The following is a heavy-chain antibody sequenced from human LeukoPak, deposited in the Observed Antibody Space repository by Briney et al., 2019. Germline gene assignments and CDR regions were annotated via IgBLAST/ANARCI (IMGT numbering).Heavy chain of an antibody. D-gene: IGHD6-13*01. V-gene: IGHV4-61*02. CDR3: ARVAVSSSWDYYYYYYMDV. CDR1: GGSISSSSYS. Sequence: PSETLSLTCTVSGGSISSSSYSWIWIRQPAEKGLVWIGRIYARGSTNHNPALKSRVTISVDTSKNQLSLKLSSVSAADTAVYYCARVAVSSSWDYYYYYYMDVWGKGTTVTVSS. J-gene: IGHJ6*03. CDR2: IYARGST.